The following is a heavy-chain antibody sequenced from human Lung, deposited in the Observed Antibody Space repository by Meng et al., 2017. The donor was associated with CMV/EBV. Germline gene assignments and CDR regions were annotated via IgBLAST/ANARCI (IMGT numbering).Heavy chain of an antibody. CDR2: IYYSGST. D-gene: IGHD2-15*01. J-gene: IGHJ6*02. CDR3: ARDLDIGYGMDV. V-gene: IGHV4-61*01. CDR1: GGSVSSGSYY. Sequence: LXCTVSGGSVSSGSYYWSWIRQPPGKGLEWIGYIYYSGSTNYNPSLKSRVTISVDTSKNHFSLKLSSVTAADTAVYYCARDLDIGYGMDVWGQGRTVTVSS.